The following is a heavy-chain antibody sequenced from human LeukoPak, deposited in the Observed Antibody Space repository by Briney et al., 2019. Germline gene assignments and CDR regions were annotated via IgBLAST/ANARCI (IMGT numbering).Heavy chain of an antibody. CDR1: GYTFTSYG. V-gene: IGHV1-18*01. Sequence: ASVKVSCKASGYTFTSYGISWVRQAPGQGLEWMGWISAYNGNTNYAQKLQGRVTITADESTGTAYMELSSLTSEDTAVYYCARVVTPRYCSSPSCYWKGWFDPWGQGTPVTVSS. CDR2: ISAYNGNT. CDR3: ARVVTPRYCSSPSCYWKGWFDP. D-gene: IGHD2-2*01. J-gene: IGHJ5*02.